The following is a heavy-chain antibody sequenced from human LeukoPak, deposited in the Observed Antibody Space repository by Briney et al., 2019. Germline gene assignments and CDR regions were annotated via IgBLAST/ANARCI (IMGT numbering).Heavy chain of an antibody. CDR1: GITFSGYS. D-gene: IGHD6-13*01. J-gene: IGHJ4*02. V-gene: IGHV3-23*01. CDR3: AKDPGSRWYGYFDY. Sequence: GGSLRLSCAASGITFSGYSMIWVRQAPGKGLEWVSAIRGNDGNTYYADSVKGRFTISRDNSKNTLFLQMNTLRAEDTAVYYCAKDPGSRWYGYFDYWGQGTLVTASS. CDR2: IRGNDGNT.